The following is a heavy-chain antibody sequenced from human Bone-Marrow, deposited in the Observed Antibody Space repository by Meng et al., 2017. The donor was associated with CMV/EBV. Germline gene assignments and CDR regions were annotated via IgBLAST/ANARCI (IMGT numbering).Heavy chain of an antibody. CDR1: GFTFDDYA. CDR3: ARDVTGTTRVYYFDY. D-gene: IGHD1-1*01. J-gene: IGHJ4*02. V-gene: IGHV3-21*01. Sequence: GESLKISCAASGFTFDDYAMSWVRQVPGKGLEWVSSISSSSTYIYYADSVKGRFTISRDNAKNSLYLQMNSLRAEDTAVYYCARDVTGTTRVYYFDYWGPGTLVTVSS. CDR2: ISSSSTYI.